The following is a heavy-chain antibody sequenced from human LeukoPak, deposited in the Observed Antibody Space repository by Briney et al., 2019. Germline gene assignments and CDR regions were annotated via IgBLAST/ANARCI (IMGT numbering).Heavy chain of an antibody. V-gene: IGHV1-2*02. J-gene: IGHJ4*02. CDR1: GYTFTGYF. CDR3: ARARIKNRWLQFYYFDY. Sequence: ASVKVSCKASGYTFTGYFMHWVRQAPGQGLEWMGWVNPSSGGTNYAQKFQGRVTMTRDTSISTAYMELSRLRSDDTAVYYCARARIKNRWLQFYYFDYWGQGTLVTVSS. CDR2: VNPSSGGT. D-gene: IGHD5-24*01.